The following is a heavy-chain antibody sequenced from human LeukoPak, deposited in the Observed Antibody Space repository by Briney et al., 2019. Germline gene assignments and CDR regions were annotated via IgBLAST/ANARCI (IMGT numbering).Heavy chain of an antibody. CDR1: GFTFSSYA. CDR3: ARDREGIAVADACDI. J-gene: IGHJ3*02. D-gene: IGHD6-19*01. V-gene: IGHV3-23*01. CDR2: ISGSGST. Sequence: PGGSLRLSCAASGFTFSSYAMSWVRQAPGKGLEWVSVISGSGSTYYADSVKGRFTISRDNSKNTLYLQMNSLRPEDTAVYYCARDREGIAVADACDIWGQGTMVTVSS.